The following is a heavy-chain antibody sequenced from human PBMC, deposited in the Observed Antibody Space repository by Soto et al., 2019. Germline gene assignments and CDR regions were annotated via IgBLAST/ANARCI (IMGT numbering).Heavy chain of an antibody. CDR2: ISYDGSNK. CDR1: GFTFSSYG. D-gene: IGHD1-26*01. J-gene: IGHJ4*02. Sequence: QVQLVESGGGVVQPGRSLRLSCAASGFTFSSYGMHWVRQAPGKGLEWVAVISYDGSNKYYADSVKGRFTISRDNSKNTLYLQMNSLRAEDTAVYYCAKVPGATLSYSDYWGQGTLVTVSS. V-gene: IGHV3-30*18. CDR3: AKVPGATLSYSDY.